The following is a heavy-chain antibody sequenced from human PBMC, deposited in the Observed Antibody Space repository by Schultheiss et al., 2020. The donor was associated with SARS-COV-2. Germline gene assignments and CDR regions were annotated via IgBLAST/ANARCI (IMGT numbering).Heavy chain of an antibody. D-gene: IGHD1-26*01. CDR1: GFTFSSYG. Sequence: GGSLRLSCAASGFTFSSYGMHWVRQAPGKGLEWVSVIYSGGSTYYADSVKGRFTISRDDSKNTLYLQMNSLRAEDTAVYYCARELGFWPASAVGAVDVWGQGTTVTVSS. CDR2: IYSGGST. V-gene: IGHV3-NL1*01. J-gene: IGHJ6*02. CDR3: ARELGFWPASAVGAVDV.